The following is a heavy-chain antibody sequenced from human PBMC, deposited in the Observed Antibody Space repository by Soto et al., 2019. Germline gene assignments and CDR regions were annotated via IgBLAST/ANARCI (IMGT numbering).Heavy chain of an antibody. D-gene: IGHD3-9*01. CDR3: ARDPRVALRYFDWLSYFDY. Sequence: PGGSLRLSCAASGFTFSSYAIHWVRQAPGKGLEWVAVISYDGSNKYYADSVKGRFTISRDNSKNTLYLQMNSLRAEDTAVYYCARDPRVALRYFDWLSYFDYWGQGTLVTVPQ. V-gene: IGHV3-30-3*01. J-gene: IGHJ4*02. CDR1: GFTFSSYA. CDR2: ISYDGSNK.